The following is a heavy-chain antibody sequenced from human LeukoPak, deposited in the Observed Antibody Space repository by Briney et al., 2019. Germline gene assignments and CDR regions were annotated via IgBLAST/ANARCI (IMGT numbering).Heavy chain of an antibody. V-gene: IGHV3-30-3*01. Sequence: PGGSLRLSCAASGFTFSSYAMHWVRQAPGKGLEWVAVISYDGSNKYYADSVKGRFTISRDNSKNTLYLQMNSLRAEDTAVYYCASATPTYDSSGYYSDYWGQGTLVTVSS. J-gene: IGHJ4*02. CDR3: ASATPTYDSSGYYSDY. D-gene: IGHD3-22*01. CDR2: ISYDGSNK. CDR1: GFTFSSYA.